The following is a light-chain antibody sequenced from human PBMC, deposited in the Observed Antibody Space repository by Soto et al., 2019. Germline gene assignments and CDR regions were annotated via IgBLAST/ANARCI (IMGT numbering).Light chain of an antibody. CDR1: QSVSTY. V-gene: IGKV3-11*01. CDR3: QQRSNWPPTWT. CDR2: DAY. Sequence: EIVLTQSPATLSLSPGDRATLSCRASQSVSTYLACYQQKPGQAPRLLIYDAYKRATGIPARFSGSGSGTDFTLTNTSLEPEDFGVYYCQQRSNWPPTWTFGQGTKVDI. J-gene: IGKJ1*01.